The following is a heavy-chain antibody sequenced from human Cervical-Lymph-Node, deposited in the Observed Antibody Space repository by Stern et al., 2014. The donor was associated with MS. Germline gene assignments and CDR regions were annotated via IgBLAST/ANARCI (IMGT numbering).Heavy chain of an antibody. CDR2: IVPISGKA. J-gene: IGHJ4*02. Sequence: VPLVESGAEAKKPGSSVKVSCNISGDTFSRNGISWVRQAPGQGLAWMGAIVPISGKANYAQKLQGRLTMTADESTKTAYMELSSLRSEDTDVYYCAQEHHGGTLHSWGQGTLVIVSS. D-gene: IGHD4-23*01. V-gene: IGHV1-69*01. CDR1: GDTFSRNG. CDR3: AQEHHGGTLHS.